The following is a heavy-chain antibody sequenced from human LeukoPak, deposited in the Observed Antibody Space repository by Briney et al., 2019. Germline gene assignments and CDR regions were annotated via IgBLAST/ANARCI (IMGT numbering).Heavy chain of an antibody. Sequence: ASVKVSCKASGYTFTSYYMHWVRQAPGQGLEWMGIINPSGGSTSYAQKFQGRVTMTRDTSTSTVYMELSSLRSEDTAVYYCARVRHYWFGELGAFDIWGQGTMVTVSS. CDR1: GYTFTSYY. D-gene: IGHD3-10*01. V-gene: IGHV1-46*01. CDR2: INPSGGST. J-gene: IGHJ3*02. CDR3: ARVRHYWFGELGAFDI.